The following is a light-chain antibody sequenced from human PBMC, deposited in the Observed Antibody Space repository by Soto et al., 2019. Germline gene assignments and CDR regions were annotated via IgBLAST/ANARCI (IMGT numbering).Light chain of an antibody. Sequence: ILLTQSHSTLSASVGDRVTISCRASQSINNWLACYQHKPGKATTLLIYEASTLHSGVPSRFSGSGSGTEFTLTIRSLRTDDLAPYYCQHYSGDRATFGQGTNVEI. V-gene: IGKV1-5*03. CDR3: QHYSGDRAT. CDR2: EAS. J-gene: IGKJ1*01. CDR1: QSINNW.